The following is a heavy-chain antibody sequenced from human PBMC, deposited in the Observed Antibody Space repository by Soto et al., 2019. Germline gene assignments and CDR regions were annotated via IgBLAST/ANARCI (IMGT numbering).Heavy chain of an antibody. V-gene: IGHV3-74*01. CDR1: GFTFSSYW. CDR3: ARGGYDTYYGMDV. J-gene: IGHJ6*02. Sequence: PGGSLRLSCAACGFTFSSYWMHWVRQAPGKGLVWVSRINSDGSSTSYADSVKGRFTISRDNAKNTLYLQMNSLRAEDTAVYYCARGGYDTYYGMDVWGQGTTVTVSS. D-gene: IGHD5-12*01. CDR2: INSDGSST.